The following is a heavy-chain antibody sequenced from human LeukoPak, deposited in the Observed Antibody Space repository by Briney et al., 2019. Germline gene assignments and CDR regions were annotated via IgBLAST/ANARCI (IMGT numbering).Heavy chain of an antibody. CDR1: GFTFSSYS. J-gene: IGHJ3*02. V-gene: IGHV3-21*01. D-gene: IGHD3-16*01. Sequence: GGSLRLSCAASGFTFSSYSMNWVRQAPGKGLEWVSSISSSGSYIYYADSVKGRFTISRDNAKNSLYLQMNSLRAEDTAVYYCARVGPGDDAFDIWGQGTMVTVSS. CDR3: ARVGPGDDAFDI. CDR2: ISSSGSYI.